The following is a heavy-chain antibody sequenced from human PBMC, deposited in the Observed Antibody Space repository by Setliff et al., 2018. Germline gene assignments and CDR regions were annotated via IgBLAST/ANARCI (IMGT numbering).Heavy chain of an antibody. CDR2: VSTYNGDT. D-gene: IGHD6-19*01. CDR3: ARRPIALAGYRKGAFDI. J-gene: IGHJ3*02. CDR1: GYSFTSFS. Sequence: ASVKVSCKASGYSFTSFSITWVRQAPGQGLEWLGWVSTYNGDTKSARKFRGRVTMTTDISTSTVYMELRTLRSDDTAVYYCARRPIALAGYRKGAFDIWGQGTMVTVSS. V-gene: IGHV1-18*01.